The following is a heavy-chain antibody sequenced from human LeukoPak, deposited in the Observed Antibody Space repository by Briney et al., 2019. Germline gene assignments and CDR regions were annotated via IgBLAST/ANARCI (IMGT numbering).Heavy chain of an antibody. D-gene: IGHD2-21*02. J-gene: IGHJ4*02. V-gene: IGHV3-48*02. CDR1: GFTVSSYR. Sequence: GGSLTLSSSASGFTVSSYRMSWVRQAPGKGLEWVSYISSSSSTRYYADSVEGRFTISTHNAKNSITLEMNSLRDEDTAVYYCARDNVVVTAASSCSWGWGPVTLVTVSS. CDR2: ISSSSSTR. CDR3: ARDNVVVTAASSCSWG.